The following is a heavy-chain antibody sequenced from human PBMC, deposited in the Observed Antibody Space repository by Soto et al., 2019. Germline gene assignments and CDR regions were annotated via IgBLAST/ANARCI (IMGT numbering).Heavy chain of an antibody. D-gene: IGHD6-13*01. J-gene: IGHJ6*02. CDR2: TYYRSKWYN. CDR1: GDSVSSNSAA. V-gene: IGHV6-1*01. Sequence: SQTLSLTCAISGDSVSSNSAAWNWIRQSPSRGLEWLGRTYYRSKWYNDYAVSVKSRITINPDTSKNQFSLQLNSVTPEDTAVYYCARGIAAAQYFGVYYYYGMDVWGQGTTVTVSS. CDR3: ARGIAAAQYFGVYYYYGMDV.